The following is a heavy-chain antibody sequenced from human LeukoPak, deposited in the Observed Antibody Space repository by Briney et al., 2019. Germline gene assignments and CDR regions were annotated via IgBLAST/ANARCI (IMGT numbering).Heavy chain of an antibody. Sequence: GGSLRLSCAASGFTFSNAWMTWVRQAPGKGLEWGGRIKTKTDGGTTDYAAPVKGRFTISRDDSKTMLYLQMNRLKSEDTAVYYCTTGGSWGQGTLVTVSS. V-gene: IGHV3-15*01. CDR1: GFTFSNAW. CDR2: IKTKTDGGTT. J-gene: IGHJ4*02. CDR3: TTGGS.